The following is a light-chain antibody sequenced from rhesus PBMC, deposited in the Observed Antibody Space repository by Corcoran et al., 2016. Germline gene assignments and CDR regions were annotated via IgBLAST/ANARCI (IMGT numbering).Light chain of an antibody. J-gene: IGKJ4*01. CDR1: QSVSSY. CDR3: QQYNNWLT. V-gene: IGKV3S9*01. CDR2: GAT. Sequence: EIVMTQSPATLSLSPGERATLSFRASQSVSSYVAWYQQKPELAPRLLIYGATSRATGLPDRFSGRGCGTDVTLVISSLEPEDVGVYYCQQYNNWLTFGGGTKVELK.